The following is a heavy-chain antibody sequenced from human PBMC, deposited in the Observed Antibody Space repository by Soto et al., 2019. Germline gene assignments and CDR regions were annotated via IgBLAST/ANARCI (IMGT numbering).Heavy chain of an antibody. V-gene: IGHV3-53*01. CDR2: IYSGGST. D-gene: IGHD5-18*01. CDR1: GFTVSSNY. CDR3: ARGVGGDTAMVSLYYYYGMDV. J-gene: IGHJ6*02. Sequence: QPGGSLRLSCAASGFTVSSNYMSWVRQAPGKGLEWVSVIYSGGSTYYADSVKGRFTISRDNSKNTLYLQMNSLRAEDTAVYYCARGVGGDTAMVSLYYYYGMDVWGQGTTVTVSS.